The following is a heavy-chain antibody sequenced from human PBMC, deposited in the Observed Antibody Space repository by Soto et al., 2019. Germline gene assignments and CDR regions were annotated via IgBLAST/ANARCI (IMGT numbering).Heavy chain of an antibody. CDR1: GYTFTSYG. V-gene: IGHV1-18*01. CDR2: ISAYNGNT. D-gene: IGHD3-9*01. J-gene: IGHJ4*02. CDR3: ARWEARYYDILTGYYSEYFDS. Sequence: GASVKVSCKASGYTFTSYGISWVRQAPGQGLEWMGWISAYNGNTNYAQKLQGRVTMTTDTSTSTAYMELRSLRSDDTAVYYCARWEARYYDILTGYYSEYFDSWGQGTLVTVSS.